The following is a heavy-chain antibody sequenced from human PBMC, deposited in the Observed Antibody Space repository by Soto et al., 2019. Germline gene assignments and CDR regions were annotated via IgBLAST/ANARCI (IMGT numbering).Heavy chain of an antibody. J-gene: IGHJ4*02. CDR3: AKSRYYYDSSGYSAPFGY. Sequence: PGGSLRLSCAASGFTFSSYAMSWVRQAPGKGQERVSAISGSGGSTFFAVSVKGRFTISSDNSKNTLYLQMNSLRAEDTAVYYFAKSRYYYDSSGYSAPFGYWGQGTLVTVSS. CDR1: GFTFSSYA. D-gene: IGHD3-22*01. CDR2: ISGSGGST. V-gene: IGHV3-23*01.